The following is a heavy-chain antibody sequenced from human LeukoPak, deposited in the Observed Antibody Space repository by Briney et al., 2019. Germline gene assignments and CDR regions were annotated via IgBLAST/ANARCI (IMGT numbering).Heavy chain of an antibody. D-gene: IGHD4-17*01. Sequence: GESLKISCRDSGYSFTNYWIGWVRPMPGKGLEWMGIIHAADSHTKYSPSFQGQVTISVDKSISTAYLQWSGLKASDTAIYYCAGARNGDYRWDHWGQGTLVTVSS. V-gene: IGHV5-51*01. CDR2: IHAADSHT. J-gene: IGHJ4*02. CDR3: AGARNGDYRWDH. CDR1: GYSFTNYW.